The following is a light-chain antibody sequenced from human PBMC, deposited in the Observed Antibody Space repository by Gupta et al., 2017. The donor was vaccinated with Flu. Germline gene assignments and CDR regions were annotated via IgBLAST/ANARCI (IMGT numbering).Light chain of an antibody. CDR2: KVS. CDR1: QSLVCSDGNAY. Sequence: VVMTQLLSLSVTLGQPASLSCRSSQSLVCSDGNAYLNWFQQRPGQSPRRLIYKVSERDSGVPDRFSGSGSDTDFTLKISRVEAEDVGIYYCMQGTHRPGTFGQGTKLEIE. V-gene: IGKV2-30*01. CDR3: MQGTHRPGT. J-gene: IGKJ2*02.